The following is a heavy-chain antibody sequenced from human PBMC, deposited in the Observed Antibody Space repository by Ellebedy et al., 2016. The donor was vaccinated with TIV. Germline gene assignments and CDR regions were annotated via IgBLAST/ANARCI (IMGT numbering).Heavy chain of an antibody. CDR2: INAGNGNT. CDR1: GYTFSLYA. V-gene: IGHV1-3*01. D-gene: IGHD3-10*01. CDR3: ARYYYGSGSYHSRYYFYGLDV. Sequence: AASVKVSCKASGYTFSLYANHWVRQAPGQSLEWMGWINAGNGNTTSSQKFQDRVTITRSPSASTAYMELSSLRSEDTAVYYCARYYYGSGSYHSRYYFYGLDVWGQGTTVAVSS. J-gene: IGHJ6*02.